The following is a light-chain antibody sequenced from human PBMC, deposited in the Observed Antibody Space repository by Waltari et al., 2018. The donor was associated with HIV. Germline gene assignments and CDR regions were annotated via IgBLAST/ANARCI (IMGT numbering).Light chain of an antibody. V-gene: IGKV1-33*01. Sequence: DIQMTQSTSSLSASVGDRVTITCQASQDINNYLNWYQQKPGKAPKVLIYDASSLETGVPSRFSGSGSGANFTFTISSLQPEDIAIYYCQQYDNPRYTFGQGTKLEIK. CDR1: QDINNY. CDR2: DAS. J-gene: IGKJ2*01. CDR3: QQYDNPRYT.